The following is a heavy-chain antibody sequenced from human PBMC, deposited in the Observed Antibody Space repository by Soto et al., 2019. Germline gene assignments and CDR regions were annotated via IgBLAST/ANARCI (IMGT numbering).Heavy chain of an antibody. Sequence: ASVKVSCKASGYTFTSYAMHWVRQAPGQRLEWMGWINAGNGNTKYSQKFQGRVTITRDTSASTAYMELSSLRSEDTAVYYCARDMCGYYYYYMDVWGKGTTVTVSS. V-gene: IGHV1-3*01. CDR1: GYTFTSYA. J-gene: IGHJ6*03. D-gene: IGHD2-21*01. CDR3: ARDMCGYYYYYMDV. CDR2: INAGNGNT.